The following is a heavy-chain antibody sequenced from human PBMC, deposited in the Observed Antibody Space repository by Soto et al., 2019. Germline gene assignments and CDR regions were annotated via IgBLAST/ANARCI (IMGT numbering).Heavy chain of an antibody. J-gene: IGHJ6*02. V-gene: IGHV3-72*01. CDR3: ARRPAAGGLDV. Sequence: EVQLVESGGGLVQPGGSLRLSCTASGFTFSDHYMDWVRQAPGKGLEWVGRIRNRGNGYTTEYAASVKGRFSIARDDSQRSLYLRINSLKTDDTAVYCCARRPAAGGLDVWGQGTTVTVSS. D-gene: IGHD6-25*01. CDR1: GFTFSDHY. CDR2: IRNRGNGYTT.